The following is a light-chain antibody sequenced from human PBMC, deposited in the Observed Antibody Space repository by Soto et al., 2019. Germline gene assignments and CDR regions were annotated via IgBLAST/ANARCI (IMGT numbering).Light chain of an antibody. V-gene: IGKV3-11*01. Sequence: IWLAQYTAPLFFSSGKRATPPCRASQNISNYLIWYQQKPGQAPRLLIYDVSNRAAGIPDRFSGSGSGTDFTLTISRLEPEDFAVYYCQQHGSWGITFGPGTKVDIK. CDR3: QQHGSWGIT. CDR1: QNISNY. CDR2: DVS. J-gene: IGKJ3*01.